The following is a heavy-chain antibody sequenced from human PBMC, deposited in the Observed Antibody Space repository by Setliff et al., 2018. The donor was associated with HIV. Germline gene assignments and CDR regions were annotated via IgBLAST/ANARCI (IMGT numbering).Heavy chain of an antibody. CDR2: INHSGKT. Sequence: PSETLSLTCAVYGGSLSGHYWTWIRQPPGEGLEWIGEINHSGKTNYNPSLKSRVTISVDTSKNQFSLKVTSVTAADTAVYYCVTSSSWSSRLNFWGQGMLVTGSS. CDR1: GGSLSGHY. D-gene: IGHD6-13*01. CDR3: VTSSSWSSRLNF. J-gene: IGHJ4*02. V-gene: IGHV4-34*01.